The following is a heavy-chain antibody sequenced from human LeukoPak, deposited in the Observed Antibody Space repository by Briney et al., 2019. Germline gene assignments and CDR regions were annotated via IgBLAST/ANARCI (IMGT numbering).Heavy chain of an antibody. J-gene: IGHJ5*02. CDR3: ARGVHIVVVPAAPLFDP. D-gene: IGHD2-2*01. CDR2: IFYTGNT. Sequence: PSETLSPTCSVSGVYFSSSGCYWGWIRQPPGKGLEWIGSIFYTGNTYYNPSLKSRITISVDTSKNQFSLKLSSVTAADTAVYYCARGVHIVVVPAAPLFDPWGQGTLVTVSS. V-gene: IGHV4-39*07. CDR1: GVYFSSSGCY.